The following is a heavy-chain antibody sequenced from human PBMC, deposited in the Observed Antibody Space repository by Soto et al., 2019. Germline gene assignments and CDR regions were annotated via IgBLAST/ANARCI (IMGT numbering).Heavy chain of an antibody. CDR1: GGSISSSSYY. CDR2: IYYSGST. V-gene: IGHV4-39*01. J-gene: IGHJ6*03. CDR3: ATPSTYYYGSPQPPMDV. Sequence: PSETLSLTCTVSGGSISSSSYYWGWIRQPPGKGLEWIGSIYYSGSTYYNPSLKCRVTISVDTSKNQFSLKLSSVTAADTAVYYCATPSTYYYGSPQPPMDVWGKGTTVTVSS. D-gene: IGHD3-10*01.